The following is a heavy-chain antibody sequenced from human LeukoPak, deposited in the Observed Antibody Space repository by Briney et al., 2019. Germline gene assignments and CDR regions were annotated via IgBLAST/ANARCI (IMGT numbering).Heavy chain of an antibody. D-gene: IGHD3-22*01. CDR3: ASGNYYDSSGYYGDAFDT. CDR1: GGSISSSSYY. V-gene: IGHV4-39*07. J-gene: IGHJ3*02. Sequence: SETLSLTCTVSGGSISSSSYYWGWIRQPPGKGLEWIGSIYYSGSTYYNPSLKSRVTISVDTSKNQFSLKLSSVTAADTAVYYCASGNYYDSSGYYGDAFDTWGQGTMVTVSS. CDR2: IYYSGST.